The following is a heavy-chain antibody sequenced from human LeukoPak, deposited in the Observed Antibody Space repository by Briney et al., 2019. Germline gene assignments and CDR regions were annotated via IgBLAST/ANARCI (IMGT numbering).Heavy chain of an antibody. CDR3: VRGTDSNHFGYYYYYMDV. Sequence: ASVKVSCKASGYTFTGCYMHWVRQAPGQGLEWMGWIIPIFGTANYAQKFQGRVTITADKSTSTVYMELSSLRSEDTAVYYCVRGTDSNHFGYYYYYMDVWGKGTTVTVSS. D-gene: IGHD3-10*01. V-gene: IGHV1-69*06. CDR1: GYTFTGCY. CDR2: IIPIFGTA. J-gene: IGHJ6*03.